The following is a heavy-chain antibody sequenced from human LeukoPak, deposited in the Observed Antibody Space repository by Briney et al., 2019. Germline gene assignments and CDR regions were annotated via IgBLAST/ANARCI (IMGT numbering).Heavy chain of an antibody. CDR2: IYYNGGT. Sequence: SETLSLTCTVFGVSIRSSSYYWGWLRHPPGKGLEWIGCIYYNGGTYYNPSLKGRVTVSVNTSKNHFSLKLSSVAAADTAVYYCARRVASSYWYFDLWGRGTLVTVSS. CDR3: ARRVASSYWYFDL. J-gene: IGHJ2*01. CDR1: GVSIRSSSYY. V-gene: IGHV4-39*02.